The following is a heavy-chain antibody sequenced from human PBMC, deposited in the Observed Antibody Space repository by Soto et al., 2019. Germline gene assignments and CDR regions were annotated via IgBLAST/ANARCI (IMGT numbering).Heavy chain of an antibody. Sequence: ASVKVSCKASGYTFTGYYMHWVRQAPGQGLEWMGWINPNSGGTNYAQKFQGWVTMTRDTSISTAYMELSRLRSDDTAVYYCARAPYGDYFYYYYYMVVWGKGTTVTVSS. CDR1: GYTFTGYY. V-gene: IGHV1-2*04. D-gene: IGHD4-17*01. CDR3: ARAPYGDYFYYYYYMVV. J-gene: IGHJ6*03. CDR2: INPNSGGT.